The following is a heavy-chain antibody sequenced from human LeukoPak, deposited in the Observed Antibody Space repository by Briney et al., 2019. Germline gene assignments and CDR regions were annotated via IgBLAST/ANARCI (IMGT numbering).Heavy chain of an antibody. CDR2: INHSGST. CDR3: ARAEDYGDYPRHYYYMDV. J-gene: IGHJ6*03. V-gene: IGHV4-34*01. D-gene: IGHD4-17*01. Sequence: PSETLSLTCAVYGGSFSGYYWSWIRQPPGKGLEWIGEINHSGSTNYNPSLKSRVTISVDTSKNQFSLKLSSVTAADTAVYYCARAEDYGDYPRHYYYMDVWDKGTTVTVSS. CDR1: GGSFSGYY.